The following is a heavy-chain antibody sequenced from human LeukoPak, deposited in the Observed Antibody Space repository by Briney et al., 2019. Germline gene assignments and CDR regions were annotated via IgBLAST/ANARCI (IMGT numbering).Heavy chain of an antibody. CDR3: ARGLEVRARVGYHYYMDV. CDR1: GDSISSSSFF. Sequence: PSETLSLTCTVSGDSISSSSFFWGWIRQPPGKGLEWIGAVYSENTYYNPSLKSRVSISVDTSKNQFSLTMSSVTAADTAVYFCARGLEVRARVGYHYYMDVWGKGTTVTISS. J-gene: IGHJ6*03. D-gene: IGHD1-26*01. V-gene: IGHV4-39*07. CDR2: VYSENT.